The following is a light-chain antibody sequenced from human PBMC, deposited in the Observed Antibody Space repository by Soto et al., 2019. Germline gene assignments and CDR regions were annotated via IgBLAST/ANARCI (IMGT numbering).Light chain of an antibody. J-gene: IGKJ4*01. Sequence: EIVLTQSPATLSLSPGERATLSCRASQNVSSYLAWYQQKPGQAPRLLIYDASNRATGIPARFSGSGSGTDFTLTISSLEPEDFAVYYCQQRSNWLFGGGTKVDIK. CDR2: DAS. V-gene: IGKV3-11*01. CDR1: QNVSSY. CDR3: QQRSNWL.